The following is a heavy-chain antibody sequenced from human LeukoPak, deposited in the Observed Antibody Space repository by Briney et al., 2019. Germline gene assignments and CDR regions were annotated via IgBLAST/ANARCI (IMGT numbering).Heavy chain of an antibody. J-gene: IGHJ4*02. V-gene: IGHV4-61*01. CDR3: ARGHDYGDYDY. CDR2: IYYSGST. CDR1: GGSVSSGSYY. D-gene: IGHD4-17*01. Sequence: SETLSLTCTVSGGSVSSGSYYWSWIRQPPGKGLEWIGYIYYSGSTNYNLSLKSRVTISVDTSKNQFSLKLSSVTAADTAVYYCARGHDYGDYDYWGQGTLVTVSS.